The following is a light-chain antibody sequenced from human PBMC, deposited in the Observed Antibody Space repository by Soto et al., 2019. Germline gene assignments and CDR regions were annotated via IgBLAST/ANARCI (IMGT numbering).Light chain of an antibody. CDR3: AAWDGSLNGVV. CDR1: SSNIGSHT. V-gene: IGLV1-44*01. J-gene: IGLJ2*01. Sequence: QSVLTQPPSASGTPGQRVTISCSGSSSNIGSHTVNWYQQLPGTAPKLLIYTNNQRPSGVPDRFSGSKSDTSASLAISGLQSEDEADYYCAAWDGSLNGVVFGGGTKLTVL. CDR2: TNN.